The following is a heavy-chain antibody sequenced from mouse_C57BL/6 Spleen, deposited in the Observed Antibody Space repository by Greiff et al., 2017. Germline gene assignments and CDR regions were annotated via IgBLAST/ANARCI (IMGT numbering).Heavy chain of an antibody. CDR3: ARSGGSSYSY. J-gene: IGHJ2*01. CDR2: IYPGDGDT. CDR1: GYAFSSYW. Sequence: VHLVESGAELVKPGASVKISCKASGYAFSSYWMNWVKQRPGKGLEWNGQIYPGDGDTNYNGKFKGKATLTADKSSSTAYMQLSSLTSEDSAVYFCARSGGSSYSYWGQGTTLTVSS. V-gene: IGHV1-80*01. D-gene: IGHD1-1*01.